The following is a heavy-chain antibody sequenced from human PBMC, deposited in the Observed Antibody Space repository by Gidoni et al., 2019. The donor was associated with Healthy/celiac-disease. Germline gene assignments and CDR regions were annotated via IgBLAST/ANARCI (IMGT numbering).Heavy chain of an antibody. CDR2: ISGSGGST. Sequence: EVQLLESGGGLVQPGGSLSLSCSASGFTFSSYAMIWVRQAPGQGLAWVSAISGSGGSTYYADAVKGRFTISRDNSKNTLYLQMNSLRAEDTAVYYCAKDPGYDILTGYYTSPYFDYWGQGTLVTVSS. D-gene: IGHD3-9*01. J-gene: IGHJ4*01. CDR1: GFTFSSYA. CDR3: AKDPGYDILTGYYTSPYFDY. V-gene: IGHV3-23*01.